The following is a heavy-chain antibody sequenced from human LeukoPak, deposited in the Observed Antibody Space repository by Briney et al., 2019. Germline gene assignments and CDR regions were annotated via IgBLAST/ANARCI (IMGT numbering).Heavy chain of an antibody. CDR2: IWYDGSNK. V-gene: IGHV3-33*01. D-gene: IGHD1-26*01. CDR1: GFTFSSYG. CDR3: ARVSGSGIMGYFDY. Sequence: GGSLRLSCAASGFTFSSYGMYWVRQAPGKGLEWVAVIWYDGSNKYYADSVKGRFTISRDNSKNTLYLQMNSLRAKDTAVYYCARVSGSGIMGYFDYWGQGTLVTVSS. J-gene: IGHJ4*02.